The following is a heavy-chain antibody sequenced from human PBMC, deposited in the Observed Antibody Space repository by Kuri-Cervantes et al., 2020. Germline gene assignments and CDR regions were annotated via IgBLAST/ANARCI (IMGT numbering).Heavy chain of an antibody. Sequence: ASVKVSCKASGYTFTSYAMNWVRQAPGQGLEWMGWINTNTGNPTYAQGFTGRFVFSLDTSVSTAYLQISSLKAEDTAVYYCASPKASSSWYRYDYWGQGTLVTVSS. J-gene: IGHJ4*02. D-gene: IGHD6-13*01. V-gene: IGHV7-4-1*02. CDR2: INTNTGNP. CDR1: GYTFTSYA. CDR3: ASPKASSSWYRYDY.